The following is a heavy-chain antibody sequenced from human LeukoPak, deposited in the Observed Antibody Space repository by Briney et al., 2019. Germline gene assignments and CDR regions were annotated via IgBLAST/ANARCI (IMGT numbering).Heavy chain of an antibody. CDR3: ARAGLAARRHNWFDP. D-gene: IGHD6-6*01. J-gene: IGHJ5*02. CDR2: IYTSGST. V-gene: IGHV4-61*02. Sequence: SETLSRTCTVSGGSISSGRYYWSWIRQPAGKGLEWIARIYTSGSTNYNPCRNSLVTISVHTSTNMYPLKLSSVAAADTSLYYCARAGLAARRHNWFDPWGQGTLVTVSS. CDR1: GGSISSGRYY.